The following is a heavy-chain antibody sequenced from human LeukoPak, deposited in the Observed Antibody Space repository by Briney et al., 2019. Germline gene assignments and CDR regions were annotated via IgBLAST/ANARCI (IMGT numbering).Heavy chain of an antibody. CDR2: VYYGRTT. CDR1: AASISSSSHH. D-gene: IGHD4/OR15-4a*01. CDR3: VRHDGRGGATMGAFDS. V-gene: IGHV4-39*01. J-gene: IGHJ5*01. Sequence: SETLSLTCTVSAASISSSSHHWGWIRQSPGKGLEWIGSVYYGRTTYYSPSLDSRVTISLDTSANQFSLQLNSVTAADTAVYYCVRHDGRGGATMGAFDSWGQGSLVTVPS.